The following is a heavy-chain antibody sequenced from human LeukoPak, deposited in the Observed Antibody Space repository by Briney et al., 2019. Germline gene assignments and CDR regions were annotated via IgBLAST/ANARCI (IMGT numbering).Heavy chain of an antibody. CDR3: ARGPMVRGLGNWFDP. D-gene: IGHD3-10*01. CDR2: ISGSGGST. J-gene: IGHJ5*02. Sequence: PGGSLRLSCAASGFTFSSYAMSWVRQAPGKGLEWVSAISGSGGSTYYADSVKGRFTISRDNSKNTLYLQMNSLRAEDTAVYYCARGPMVRGLGNWFDPWGQGTLVTVSS. CDR1: GFTFSSYA. V-gene: IGHV3-23*01.